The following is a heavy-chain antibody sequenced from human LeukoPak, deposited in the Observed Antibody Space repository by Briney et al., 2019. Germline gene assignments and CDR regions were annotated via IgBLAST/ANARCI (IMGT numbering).Heavy chain of an antibody. CDR2: INHSGST. D-gene: IGHD3-16*01. CDR3: VRLFPRNYEVDP. CDR1: GGSFSGYY. Sequence: SETLSLTCAVYGGSFSGYYWSWIRQPPGKGLEWIGEINHSGSTNYNPSLKSRVTISVDTSKNQFSLKLSSVTAADTAVYFCVRLFPRNYEVDPWGQGILVTVSS. J-gene: IGHJ5*02. V-gene: IGHV4-34*01.